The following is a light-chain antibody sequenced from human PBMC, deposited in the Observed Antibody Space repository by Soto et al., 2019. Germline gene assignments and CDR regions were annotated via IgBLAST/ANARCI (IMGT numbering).Light chain of an antibody. V-gene: IGLV3-1*01. J-gene: IGLJ1*01. CDR3: QAWDTTTYV. CDR1: KLEKKF. Sequence: SYELTQPPSVSVSPGQTATITCSGDKLEKKFVCWYQQRPGQSPVLVIYQADKRPPGIPERFSGSNSGNTATLTIGGTQAVDEAAYSWQAWDTTTYVFGPGTKVTVL. CDR2: QAD.